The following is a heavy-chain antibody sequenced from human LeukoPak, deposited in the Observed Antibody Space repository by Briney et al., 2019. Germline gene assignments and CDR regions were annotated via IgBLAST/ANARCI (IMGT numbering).Heavy chain of an antibody. CDR3: ATSEGNPYSTNLDF. CDR1: GYTFTGYY. J-gene: IGHJ4*02. V-gene: IGHV1-69*08. Sequence: SVKVSCKASGYTFTGYYMHWVRQAPGQGLEWMGRIIPIVGATNYAQKFQGRVTFSADKSTSTAYMALSSLRSEDTAVFYCATSEGNPYSTNLDFWGQGTLVTVSS. CDR2: IIPIVGAT. D-gene: IGHD1-1*01.